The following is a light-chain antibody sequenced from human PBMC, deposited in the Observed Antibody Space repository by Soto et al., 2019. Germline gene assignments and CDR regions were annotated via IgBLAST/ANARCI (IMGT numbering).Light chain of an antibody. CDR1: QDTSNY. Sequence: DIQMTQSPSSLSASVGDRVTITCQASQDTSNYLNWYQQKPGKAPKILIYVASVLEAEVRSRFSAGRSWRHITLNMTSLHAEDVATYYCQQFDNRPLAFGGGTKVEIK. J-gene: IGKJ4*01. V-gene: IGKV1-33*01. CDR3: QQFDNRPLA. CDR2: VAS.